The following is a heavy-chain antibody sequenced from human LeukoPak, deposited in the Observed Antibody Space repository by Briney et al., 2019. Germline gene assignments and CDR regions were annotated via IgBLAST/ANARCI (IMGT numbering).Heavy chain of an antibody. CDR2: IKQDGSEK. CDR1: GFTFSSYW. CDR3: ARDSICSSTSCNGY. Sequence: GGSLRLSCAASGFTFSSYWMSWVRQAPGKGLEWVANIKQDGSEKYYVDSVKGRFTISRDNAKNSLYLQMNSLRAEDTAVYYCARDSICSSTSCNGYWGQGTLVTVSS. V-gene: IGHV3-7*03. D-gene: IGHD2-2*01. J-gene: IGHJ4*02.